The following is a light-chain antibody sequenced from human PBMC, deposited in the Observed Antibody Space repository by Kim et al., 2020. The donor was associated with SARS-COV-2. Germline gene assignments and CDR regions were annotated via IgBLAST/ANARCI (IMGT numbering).Light chain of an antibody. CDR2: AAS. J-gene: IGKJ1*01. CDR1: QDISRS. Sequence: ASVGDRVTITCRASQDISRSLAWYQQRPGTVPNLLIYAASTLQSGVPSRFSVSGSGTEFTLTISSLQPEDVATYYCQKYDSAPWTFGPGTKVDIK. CDR3: QKYDSAPWT. V-gene: IGKV1-27*01.